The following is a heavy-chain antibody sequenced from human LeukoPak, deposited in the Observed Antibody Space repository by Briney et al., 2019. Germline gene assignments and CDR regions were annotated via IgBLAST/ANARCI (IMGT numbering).Heavy chain of an antibody. J-gene: IGHJ6*03. CDR2: ISGSGGST. CDR3: AKGMVRGVSYYYMDV. V-gene: IGHV3-23*01. CDR1: GFTFSSYA. Sequence: GGSLRLSCAASGFTFSSYAMSWVRQAPGKGLEWVSAISGSGGSTYYADSVKGRFTISRDNSKNTLYLQMNRLRAEDTAVYYCAKGMVRGVSYYYMDVWGKGTTVTVSS. D-gene: IGHD3-10*01.